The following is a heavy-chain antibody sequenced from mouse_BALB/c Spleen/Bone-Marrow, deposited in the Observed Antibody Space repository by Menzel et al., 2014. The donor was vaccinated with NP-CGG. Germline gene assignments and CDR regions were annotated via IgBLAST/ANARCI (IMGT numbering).Heavy chain of an antibody. CDR1: GYTFXNSW. CDR2: IHPNSGNS. CDR3: ARHQRYAYYFDY. D-gene: IGHD2-14*01. J-gene: IGHJ2*01. V-gene: IGHV1S130*01. Sequence: QVQLQQSGSVLVRPGASVKLSCKASGYTFXNSWMHWAKQRPGQGLEWIGEIHPNSGNSNYNEEFKGKSTLTGDTPSNTAYVHLSNLTFEDSAVYYCARHQRYAYYFDYWGQGTTLTVSS.